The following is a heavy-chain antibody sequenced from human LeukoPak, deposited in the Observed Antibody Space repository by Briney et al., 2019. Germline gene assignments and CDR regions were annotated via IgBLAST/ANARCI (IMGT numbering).Heavy chain of an antibody. CDR2: IYYSGST. CDR3: ARAGRGGATDDAFDI. V-gene: IGHV4-59*01. D-gene: IGHD1-26*01. J-gene: IGHJ3*02. CDR1: GGSISSYY. Sequence: PSETLSLTCTVSGGSISSYYWSWIRQPPGKGLEWIGYIYYSGSTNYNPSLKSRVTISVDTSKNQFSLKLSSVTAADTAVYYCARAGRGGATDDAFDIWGQGTMVTVSS.